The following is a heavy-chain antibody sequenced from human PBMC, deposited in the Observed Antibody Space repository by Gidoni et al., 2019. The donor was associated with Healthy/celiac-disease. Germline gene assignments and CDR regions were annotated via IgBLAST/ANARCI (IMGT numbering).Heavy chain of an antibody. Sequence: QVQLVQSGAEVKKPGSSVKVSCKASGGTFSSYAISWVRQAPGQGLEWMGGIIPIFGTANYAQKFQGRVTITADESTSTAYMELSSLRSEDTAVYYCARYPWGSYRSHPAAFDIWGQGTMVTVSS. CDR3: ARYPWGSYRSHPAAFDI. V-gene: IGHV1-69*01. CDR1: GGTFSSYA. J-gene: IGHJ3*02. CDR2: IIPIFGTA. D-gene: IGHD3-16*02.